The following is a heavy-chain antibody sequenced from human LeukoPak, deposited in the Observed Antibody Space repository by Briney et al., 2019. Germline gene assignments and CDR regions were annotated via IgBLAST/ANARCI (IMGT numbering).Heavy chain of an antibody. V-gene: IGHV3-21*01. CDR2: ISSSSSYI. CDR3: ARVVPAAINDAFDI. CDR1: GFTFSSYS. Sequence: PGGSLRLSCAASGFTFSSYSMNWVRQAPGKGLEWVSSISSSSSYIYYADSVKGRFTISRDNAKNSLYLQMNSLRAEDTAVYYCARVVPAAINDAFDIWGQGIMVTVSS. J-gene: IGHJ3*02. D-gene: IGHD2-2*02.